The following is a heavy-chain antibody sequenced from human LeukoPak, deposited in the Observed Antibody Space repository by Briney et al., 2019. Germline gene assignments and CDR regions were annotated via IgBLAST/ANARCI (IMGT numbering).Heavy chain of an antibody. CDR2: ISYDGSNK. V-gene: IGHV3-30*18. CDR1: GFTFSSYG. Sequence: PGGSLRLSCAASGFTFSSYGMHWVRQAPGKGLEWAAVISYDGSNKYYADSVKGRFTISRDNSKNTLYLQVNSLRAEDTAVYYCAKDRGRIAVAGTSDYWGQGTLVTVSS. CDR3: AKDRGRIAVAGTSDY. J-gene: IGHJ4*02. D-gene: IGHD6-19*01.